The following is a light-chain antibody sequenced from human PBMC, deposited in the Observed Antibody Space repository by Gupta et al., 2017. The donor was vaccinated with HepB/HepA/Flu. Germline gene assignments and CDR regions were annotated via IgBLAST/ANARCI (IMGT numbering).Light chain of an antibody. CDR3: QSYASSLSGSKV. CDR1: SSNIGAGYD. Sequence: QSVLTQPPSVSGAPGQRATLSCTGSSSNIGAGYDVHWYQQLPGTAPKLLIYVNSNRPSGVPDRFSCSKSGTSDSPAITGLQAEDEADYDCQSYASSLSGSKVFGGGTKLTVL. J-gene: IGLJ2*01. CDR2: VNS. V-gene: IGLV1-40*01.